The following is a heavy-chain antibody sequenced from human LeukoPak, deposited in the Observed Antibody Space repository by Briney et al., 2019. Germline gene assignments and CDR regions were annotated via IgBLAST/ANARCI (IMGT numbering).Heavy chain of an antibody. CDR2: IHFVGSTK. CDR1: GFTFNRYR. Sequence: GGPLRLSCAASGFTFNRYRMHGLPEAPGKALEWVAYIHFVGSTKYSGDSVQGRFTISRDNSRNTLYLQMNNLRPEDTAFYYCAKDQCTRTSCDGYPGYWGQGTLVTVSS. J-gene: IGHJ4*02. V-gene: IGHV3-30*02. CDR3: AKDQCTRTSCDGYPGY. D-gene: IGHD2-2*01.